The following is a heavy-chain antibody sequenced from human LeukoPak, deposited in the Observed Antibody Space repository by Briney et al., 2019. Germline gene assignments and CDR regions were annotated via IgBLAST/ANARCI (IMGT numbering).Heavy chain of an antibody. J-gene: IGHJ4*02. V-gene: IGHV3-23*01. CDR2: ISGSGDTT. Sequence: GGSLRLSCAASGFTFSGHGMRWVRQAPGKGLDWVSAISGSGDTTYYADSVKGRFTISRDNSKNTLYLQMNSPRAEDTALYFCAKARGFAEFDYWGQGTLVTVSS. CDR1: GFTFSGHG. D-gene: IGHD3-10*01. CDR3: AKARGFAEFDY.